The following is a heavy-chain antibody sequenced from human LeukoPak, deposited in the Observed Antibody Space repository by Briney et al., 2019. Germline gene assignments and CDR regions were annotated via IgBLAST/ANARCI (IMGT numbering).Heavy chain of an antibody. Sequence: SETLSLTCAVSGGSISSGGYSWSWIRQPPGKGLEWIGYIYHSGSTYYNPSLKSRVTISVDRSKNQFSLKLSSVTAADTAVYYCARERSGVLGYWGQGTLVTVSS. CDR3: ARERSGVLGY. V-gene: IGHV4-30-2*01. J-gene: IGHJ4*02. CDR1: GGSISSGGYS. D-gene: IGHD7-27*01. CDR2: IYHSGST.